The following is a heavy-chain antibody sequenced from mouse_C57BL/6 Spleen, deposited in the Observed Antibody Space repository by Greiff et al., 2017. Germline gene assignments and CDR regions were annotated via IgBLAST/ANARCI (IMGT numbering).Heavy chain of an antibody. V-gene: IGHV14-4*01. Sequence: VQLQQSGAELVRPGASVKLSCTASGSNIKDDYMHWVKQRPEQGLEWIGWIDPENGDTEYASKFQGKATITADTSSNTAYLQLSSLTSEDTAVYYCTTGVLGYWGQGTTLTVAS. CDR2: IDPENGDT. J-gene: IGHJ2*01. CDR1: GSNIKDDY. CDR3: TTGVLGY. D-gene: IGHD3-3*01.